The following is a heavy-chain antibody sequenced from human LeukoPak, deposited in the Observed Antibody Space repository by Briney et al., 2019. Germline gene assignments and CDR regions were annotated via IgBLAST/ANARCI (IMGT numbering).Heavy chain of an antibody. CDR3: ARSRYLDWGGAFDM. CDR2: IYSGGNT. CDR1: GFTFDDYG. J-gene: IGHJ3*02. V-gene: IGHV3-66*01. D-gene: IGHD3-9*01. Sequence: GGSLRLSCAASGFTFDDYGMTWVRQAPGKGLEWVSVIYSGGNTYYADSVKGRFTISRDDSKNTVYLQLNSLRGEDTAIYYCARSRYLDWGGAFDMWGQGTMVTVSS.